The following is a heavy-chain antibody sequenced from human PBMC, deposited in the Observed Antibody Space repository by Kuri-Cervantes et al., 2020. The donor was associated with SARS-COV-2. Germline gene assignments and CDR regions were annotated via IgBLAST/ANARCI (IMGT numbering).Heavy chain of an antibody. CDR1: GFTFSSYW. J-gene: IGHJ4*02. CDR2: ISGSGGST. V-gene: IGHV3-21*01. D-gene: IGHD1-26*01. Sequence: GESLKISCAASGFTFSSYWMHWVRQAPGKGLEWVSAISGSGGSTYYADSVKGRFTISRDNAKNSLYLQMNSLRAEDTAVYYCARDPVGGSYGVFDYWGQGTLVTVSS. CDR3: ARDPVGGSYGVFDY.